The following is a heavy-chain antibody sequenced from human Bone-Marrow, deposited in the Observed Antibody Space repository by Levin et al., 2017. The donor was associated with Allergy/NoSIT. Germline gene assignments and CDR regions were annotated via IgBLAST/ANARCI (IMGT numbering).Heavy chain of an antibody. CDR1: GFTFSSYG. V-gene: IGHV3-30*18. J-gene: IGHJ6*03. CDR2: ISYDGSNK. Sequence: GGSLRLSCAASGFTFSSYGMHWVRQAPGKGLEWVAVISYDGSNKYYADSVKGRFTISRDNSKNTLYLQMNSLRAEDTAVYYCAKDGHCSSTSCPQYYYYYMDGWGKGTTVTVSS. CDR3: AKDGHCSSTSCPQYYYYYMDG. D-gene: IGHD2-2*01.